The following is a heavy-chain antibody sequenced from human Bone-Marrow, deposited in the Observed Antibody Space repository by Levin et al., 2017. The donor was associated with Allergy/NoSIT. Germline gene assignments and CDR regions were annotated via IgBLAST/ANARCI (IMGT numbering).Heavy chain of an antibody. CDR1: GFNFNNYD. J-gene: IGHJ6*02. CDR3: ARYGCYPSSGYRYYYWMDV. V-gene: IGHV3-30*03. D-gene: IGHD4/OR15-4a*01. Sequence: GGSLRLSCAASGFNFNNYDIHWVRQAPGKGLEWLASVSYDGSNKYYADSVKGRFTISGDNSRYTLYLEMNSLRAEDTGVYYSARYGCYPSSGYRYYYWMDVWGQGTTVTVSS. CDR2: VSYDGSNK.